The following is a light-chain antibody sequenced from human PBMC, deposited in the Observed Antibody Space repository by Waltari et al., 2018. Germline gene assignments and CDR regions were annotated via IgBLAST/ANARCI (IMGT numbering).Light chain of an antibody. CDR3: SSYTTSRTYI. V-gene: IGLV2-14*03. J-gene: IGLJ1*01. CDR1: SSDVGGHNS. CDR2: DVD. Sequence: QSALTQPASVSGSPRQSIAISCTGTSSDVGGHNSLSWYQQPPNKAPNLIIYDVDSRPSGVSDRFSGSKSGNTASLTISGLQTEDEADYYCSSYTTSRTYIFGAGTKVSVL.